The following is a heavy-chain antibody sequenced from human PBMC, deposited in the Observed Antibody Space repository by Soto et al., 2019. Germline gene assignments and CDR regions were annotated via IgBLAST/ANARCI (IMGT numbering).Heavy chain of an antibody. CDR2: IYYSGST. V-gene: IGHV4-30-4*01. Sequence: PSETLSLTCTVSRDSISSDPYYWNWIRRPPGKGLEWIGCIYYSGSTYYNQSLRRRGVMSADTSKNQISLKFTPVTAADTAVYYCSRGWLGAGQASHLGYWGPGTLVTVSS. D-gene: IGHD1-26*01. J-gene: IGHJ4*02. CDR1: RDSISSDPYY. CDR3: SRGWLGAGQASHLGY.